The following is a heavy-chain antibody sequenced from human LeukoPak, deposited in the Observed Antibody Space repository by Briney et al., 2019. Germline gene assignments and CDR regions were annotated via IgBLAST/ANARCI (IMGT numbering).Heavy chain of an antibody. Sequence: AGGSLRLSCAASGFTFTSYAMSWVRQAPGKGLEWVSVIYSGGSTYYADSVKGRFTISRDNSKNTLYLQMNSLRAEDTAVYYCARVHYYDSSGLYDWGQGTLVTVSS. CDR3: ARVHYYDSSGLYD. D-gene: IGHD3-22*01. V-gene: IGHV3-66*02. J-gene: IGHJ4*02. CDR1: GFTFTSYA. CDR2: IYSGGST.